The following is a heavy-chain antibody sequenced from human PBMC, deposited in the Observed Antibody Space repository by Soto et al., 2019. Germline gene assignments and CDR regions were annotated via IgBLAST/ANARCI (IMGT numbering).Heavy chain of an antibody. D-gene: IGHD3-16*01. J-gene: IGHJ4*02. CDR2: VSGGGGTT. CDR3: ARVGIGVYHFDY. Sequence: PGGVLRLSCATSGFSFSNSPMTWVRQAPGKGLEWVSTVSGGGGTTYYADSVKGRFTISRDNSKNTLSLQMNSLRAEDTAVYYCARVGIGVYHFDYWGQGTRVTVSS. CDR1: GFSFSNSP. V-gene: IGHV3-23*01.